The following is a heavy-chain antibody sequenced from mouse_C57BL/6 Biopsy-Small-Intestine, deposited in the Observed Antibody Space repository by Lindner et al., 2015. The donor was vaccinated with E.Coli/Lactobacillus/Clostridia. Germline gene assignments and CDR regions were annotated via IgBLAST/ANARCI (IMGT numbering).Heavy chain of an antibody. Sequence: VQLQESGPELVKPGASVKISCKASGYAFSSSWMNWVKQRPGKGLEWIGRIYPGDGDTNYNGKFKGKATLTVDKSSSTAYMQLSSLTSEDSAVYFCAREIYYGDHYYAMDYWGQGTSVTVSS. V-gene: IGHV1-82*01. CDR2: IYPGDGDT. CDR3: AREIYYGDHYYAMDY. D-gene: IGHD2-13*01. J-gene: IGHJ4*01. CDR1: GYAFSSSW.